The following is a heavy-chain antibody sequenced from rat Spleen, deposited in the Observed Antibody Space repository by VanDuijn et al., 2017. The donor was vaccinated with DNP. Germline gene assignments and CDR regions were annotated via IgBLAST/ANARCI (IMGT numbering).Heavy chain of an antibody. J-gene: IGHJ2*01. D-gene: IGHD1-12*01. CDR2: IYKDSSTI. Sequence: EVQLVESGGGLVQPGRSLKLSCAASGFTFSDYNMAWVRQAPGKGLEWIGEIYKDSSTIKYNPSLKDKFTISRDNAKITLYLQMDSLRSEDTATYYCTTRNFYASLSEYLDYWGQGVMVTVSS. CDR3: TTRNFYASLSEYLDY. V-gene: IGHV5S10*01. CDR1: GFTFSDYN.